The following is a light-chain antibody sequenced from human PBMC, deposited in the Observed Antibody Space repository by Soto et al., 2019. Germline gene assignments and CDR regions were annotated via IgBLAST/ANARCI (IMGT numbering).Light chain of an antibody. V-gene: IGLV2-11*01. CDR2: DVS. Sequence: QSALTQPRSVSGSPGQSVTISCTGTSSDVGGYNYVSWYQQPPGKAPKLMIYDVSKRPSVVPDRFSGSKSGNTASLTISGLQAEDEAYYYCCSYAGSSVWVFGGGTKLTVL. CDR1: SSDVGGYNY. J-gene: IGLJ3*02. CDR3: CSYAGSSVWV.